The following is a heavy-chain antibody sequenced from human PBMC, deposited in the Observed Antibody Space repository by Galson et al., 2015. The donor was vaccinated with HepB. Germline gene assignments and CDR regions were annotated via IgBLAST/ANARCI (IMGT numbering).Heavy chain of an antibody. CDR1: GFTFDDYT. D-gene: IGHD2/OR15-2a*01. CDR3: AKDQGPSMSPIDY. CDR2: ISWDGGST. Sequence: SLRLSCAASGFTFDDYTMHWVRQAPGKGLEWVSLISWDGGSTYYADSVKGRFTISRDNSKNSLYLQMNSLRTEDTALYYCAKDQGPSMSPIDYWGQGTLVTVSS. J-gene: IGHJ4*02. V-gene: IGHV3-43*01.